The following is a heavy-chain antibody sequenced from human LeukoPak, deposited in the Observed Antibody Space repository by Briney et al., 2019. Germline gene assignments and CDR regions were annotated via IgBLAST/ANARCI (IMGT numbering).Heavy chain of an antibody. CDR3: AKVRRGDSSGYSDAFDI. D-gene: IGHD3-22*01. Sequence: GGSLRLSCVASGFTVSSNVMSWVRQTPGKGLEWVSVIYIGGGTYYADSVKVRFTISRDNSKNTLYLQMNSLRAEDTAVYYCAKVRRGDSSGYSDAFDIWGQGTMVTVSS. J-gene: IGHJ3*02. CDR1: GFTVSSNV. CDR2: IYIGGGT. V-gene: IGHV3-66*01.